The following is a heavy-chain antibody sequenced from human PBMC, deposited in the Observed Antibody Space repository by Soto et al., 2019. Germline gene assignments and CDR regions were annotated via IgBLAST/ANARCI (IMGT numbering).Heavy chain of an antibody. D-gene: IGHD6-13*01. CDR3: AKDQGIAASHGID. V-gene: IGHV3-30*18. J-gene: IGHJ3*01. Sequence: QVQLVESGGGVVQPGRSLRLSCAASGFTFNNYGMHWVRQAPGKGLERVATISNDGSDKYYADSVKGRLTISRDNSKNTVYLQMNSLRAEDTAVYYCAKDQGIAASHGIDWGQGTMVTVSS. CDR2: ISNDGSDK. CDR1: GFTFNNYG.